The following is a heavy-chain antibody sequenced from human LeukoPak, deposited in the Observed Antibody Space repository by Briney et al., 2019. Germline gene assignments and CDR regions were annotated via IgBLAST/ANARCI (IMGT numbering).Heavy chain of an antibody. V-gene: IGHV1-69*13. D-gene: IGHD3-3*01. CDR2: IIPIFGTA. Sequence: SVKVSCKASGGTFSSYAISWVRQAPGQGLEWKGGIIPIFGTANYAQKFQGRVTITADESTSTAYMELSSLRSEDTAVYYCASITPGIFGVVKFAFDIWGQGTMVTVSS. CDR3: ASITPGIFGVVKFAFDI. CDR1: GGTFSSYA. J-gene: IGHJ3*02.